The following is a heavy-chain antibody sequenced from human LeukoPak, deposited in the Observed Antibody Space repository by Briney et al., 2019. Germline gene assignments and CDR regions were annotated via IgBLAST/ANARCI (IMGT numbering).Heavy chain of an antibody. V-gene: IGHV3-23*01. J-gene: IGHJ5*02. D-gene: IGHD3-22*01. CDR2: ISGSGTYT. CDR1: GFTFSNYA. CDR3: ARESRGYYDSSGYYYGGWFDP. Sequence: GGSLRLSCAASGFTFSNYAMSWVRQAPGKGLEWVSAISGSGTYTYYADSVKGRFTISRDNSKNTLYLQMNSLRAEDTAVYYCARESRGYYDSSGYYYGGWFDPWGQGTLVTVSS.